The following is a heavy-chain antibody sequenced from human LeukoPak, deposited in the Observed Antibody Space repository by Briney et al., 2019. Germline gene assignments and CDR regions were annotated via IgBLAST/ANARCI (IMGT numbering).Heavy chain of an antibody. D-gene: IGHD5-12*01. CDR3: ARRHLPPPQSRSSSGYESKNAFFDY. J-gene: IGHJ4*02. Sequence: SETLSLTCTVSGYSINNDYSWGWIRQPPGKGLEWIGTMSHSGNTYYNPSLKSRVTISVDTSKNLFSLKLTSVTAADTAVYYCARRHLPPPQSRSSSGYESKNAFFDYWGQGTLVTVSS. CDR1: GYSINNDYS. CDR2: MSHSGNT. V-gene: IGHV4-38-2*02.